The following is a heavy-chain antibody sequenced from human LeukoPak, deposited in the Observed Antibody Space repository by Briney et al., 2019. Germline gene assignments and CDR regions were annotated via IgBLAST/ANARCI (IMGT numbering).Heavy chain of an antibody. CDR1: GYTFTGYY. V-gene: IGHV1-2*02. D-gene: IGHD3-22*01. J-gene: IGHJ3*02. CDR2: INSNSGGT. CDR3: ARERTGDSSGYSAFDI. Sequence: GASVKVSCKASGYTFTGYYMHWVRQAPGQGLEWMGWINSNSGGTNYAQKFQGRVTMTRDTSISTAYMELSRLRSDDTAVYYCARERTGDSSGYSAFDIWGQGTMVTVSS.